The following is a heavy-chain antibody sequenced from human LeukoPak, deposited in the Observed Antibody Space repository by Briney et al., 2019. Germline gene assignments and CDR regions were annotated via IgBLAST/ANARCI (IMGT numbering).Heavy chain of an antibody. V-gene: IGHV1-8*01. Sequence: ASVKVSCKASGYTFTSYDINWVRQATGQGLEWMGWTNPDSGNTGYAQKFQGRVTMTRDTSISTAYMELSSLTSEDTAVYYCARNVPSTGDFVYWGQGTLVTVSS. CDR3: ARNVPSTGDFVY. D-gene: IGHD3-10*01. CDR2: TNPDSGNT. CDR1: GYTFTSYD. J-gene: IGHJ4*02.